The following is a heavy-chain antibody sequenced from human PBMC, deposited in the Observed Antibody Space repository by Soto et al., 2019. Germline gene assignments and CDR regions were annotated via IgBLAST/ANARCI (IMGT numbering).Heavy chain of an antibody. V-gene: IGHV5-51*01. J-gene: IGHJ3*02. CDR3: AGPCYSGRSGYYHAAFDI. CDR1: GYSFTSYW. Sequence: PGESLNSSCNGSGYSFTSYWIGWVRQMPGKGLEWMGIIYPGDSDTRYSPSFQGQVTISADKSISTAYLQWSSLKASDTAMYYCAGPCYSGRSGYYHAAFDIWAPRTMVPDSS. D-gene: IGHD3-22*01. CDR2: IYPGDSDT.